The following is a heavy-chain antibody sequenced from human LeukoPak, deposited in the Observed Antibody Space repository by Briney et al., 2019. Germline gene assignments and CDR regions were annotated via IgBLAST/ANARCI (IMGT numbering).Heavy chain of an antibody. Sequence: SVKVSCRASGGTFSSYAISWVRQAPGQGLEWMGGIIPIFGTANYAQKFQGRVTITADESTSTAYMELSSLRSEDTAVYYCASGPIGYSGYEYGMDVWGQGTTVTVSS. J-gene: IGHJ6*02. V-gene: IGHV1-69*13. CDR3: ASGPIGYSGYEYGMDV. D-gene: IGHD5-12*01. CDR2: IIPIFGTA. CDR1: GGTFSSYA.